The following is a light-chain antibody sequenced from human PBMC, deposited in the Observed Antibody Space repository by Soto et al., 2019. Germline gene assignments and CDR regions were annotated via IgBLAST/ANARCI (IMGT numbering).Light chain of an antibody. CDR2: KAS. V-gene: IGKV1-5*03. Sequence: DIQMTQSPSTLSASVGDRVTITCRASPSISSCLAWYQQKPGKAPKLLIYKASSLESGVPSRFSCSGSGTEFTLTISSLQPDDFATYYCQQYNSYSPSTFGQGTKLEIK. CDR3: QQYNSYSPST. J-gene: IGKJ2*01. CDR1: PSISSC.